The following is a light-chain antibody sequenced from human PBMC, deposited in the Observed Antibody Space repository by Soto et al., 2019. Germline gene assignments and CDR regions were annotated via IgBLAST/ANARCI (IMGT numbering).Light chain of an antibody. CDR1: KSVNNW. CDR2: KAS. CDR3: QQYNSFSLYT. Sequence: DIQMTQSPSTLSASVGDRVTITCRASKSVNNWLAWYQQKPGKAPKLLIHKASSLESGVPSRFSGSGSGTEFTLTISSLQPDDFATYYCQQYNSFSLYTFGQGTKLEIK. V-gene: IGKV1-5*03. J-gene: IGKJ2*01.